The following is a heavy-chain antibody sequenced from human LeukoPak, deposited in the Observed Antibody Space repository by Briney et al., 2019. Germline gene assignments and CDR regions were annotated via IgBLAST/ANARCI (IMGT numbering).Heavy chain of an antibody. Sequence: ASETLSLTCAVSGGSLSSGSYSWSWIRQPPGKGLEWHGYIYHSGSTSYNPSLNSRVTISVDKSKNQFSLKLRSVTAADTAVYYCARDWGYSYNYFDYWGQGTLVTVSS. D-gene: IGHD5-18*01. CDR2: IYHSGST. J-gene: IGHJ4*02. CDR3: ARDWGYSYNYFDY. V-gene: IGHV4-30-2*01. CDR1: GGSLSSGSYS.